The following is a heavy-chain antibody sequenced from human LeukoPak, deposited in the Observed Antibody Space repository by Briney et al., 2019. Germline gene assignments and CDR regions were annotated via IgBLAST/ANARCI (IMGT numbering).Heavy chain of an antibody. V-gene: IGHV4-4*09. CDR2: IYVTGN. D-gene: IGHD6-13*01. Sequence: SETLSLTCTVSGGSIGTYYWSWVRQSPGKGLEWIGYIYVTGNRYNPYLQSRVTISVDTSRNQFSLRLRSVTAADTAVYYCARQIASAGTAGFDFWGQGALVTVSS. J-gene: IGHJ4*02. CDR1: GGSIGTYY. CDR3: ARQIASAGTAGFDF.